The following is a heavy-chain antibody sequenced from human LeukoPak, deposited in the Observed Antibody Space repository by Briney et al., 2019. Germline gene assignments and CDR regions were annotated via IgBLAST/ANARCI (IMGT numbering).Heavy chain of an antibody. D-gene: IGHD6-13*01. Sequence: SETLSLTCAVSGGSISSGGYSWSWIRQPPGKGLEWIGYIYHSRSTYYNPSLKSRVTISVDRSKNQFSLKLSSVTAADTAVYYCARDVGSFFDYWGQGTLVTVSS. CDR2: IYHSRST. V-gene: IGHV4-30-2*01. J-gene: IGHJ4*02. CDR1: GGSISSGGYS. CDR3: ARDVGSFFDY.